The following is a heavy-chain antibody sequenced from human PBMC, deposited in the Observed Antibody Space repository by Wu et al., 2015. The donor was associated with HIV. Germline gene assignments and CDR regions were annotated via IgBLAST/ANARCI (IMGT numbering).Heavy chain of an antibody. V-gene: IGHV1-46*01. Sequence: QVQLVQSGAEVKKPGASVKVSCKAPGNTFSGYYIHWVRQAPGKGLEWMGGFDPEDEETIYAQKFQGRVTMTSDTSTTTVYMELSSLRSEDTAVYYCARVAIRDGTYLGWYFDLWGRGTLVTVSS. CDR2: FDPEDEET. D-gene: IGHD1-26*01. J-gene: IGHJ2*01. CDR3: ARVAIRDGTYLGWYFDL. CDR1: GNTFSGYY.